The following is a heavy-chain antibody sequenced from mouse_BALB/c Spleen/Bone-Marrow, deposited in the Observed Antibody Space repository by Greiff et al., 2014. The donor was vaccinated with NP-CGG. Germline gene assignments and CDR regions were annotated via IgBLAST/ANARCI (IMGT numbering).Heavy chain of an antibody. Sequence: VHVKQSGGGLVKPGGSLKLSCAASGFTFSDYYMYWVRQTPEKRLEWVATISDGGSYTYYPDSVKGRFTISRDNAKNNLYLQMSSLKSEDTAMYYCARGGQLGAMDYWGQGTSVTVSS. J-gene: IGHJ4*01. CDR2: ISDGGSYT. D-gene: IGHD3-2*01. CDR1: GFTFSDYY. CDR3: ARGGQLGAMDY. V-gene: IGHV5-4*02.